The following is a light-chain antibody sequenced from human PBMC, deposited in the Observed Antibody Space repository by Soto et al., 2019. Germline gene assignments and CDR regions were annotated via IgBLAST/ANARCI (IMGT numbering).Light chain of an antibody. J-gene: IGKJ1*01. CDR3: QQYDSFSVT. CDR2: ASS. V-gene: IGKV1-17*01. Sequence: DIQMTQSPSSLSASVGDRVTITCRASQDIRIALDWFQQKPGKAPRRLIYASSSLQSGVPSRFSGSGSGTEFTLTISSLQPEDFATYYCQQYDSFSVTFGQGTKVEIK. CDR1: QDIRIA.